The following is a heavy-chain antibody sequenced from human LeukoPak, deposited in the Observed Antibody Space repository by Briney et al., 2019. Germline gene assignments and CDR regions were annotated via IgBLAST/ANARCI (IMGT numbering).Heavy chain of an antibody. Sequence: GGSLRLPCATSGFSFTDYPMNWVRQAPGKGLEWISNICTTAEGAKYAYYADSVKGRVTISRDDGKNTLYLHMNSLRDDDTAVYYCATDQQYAFDYWGQGILVIVSS. D-gene: IGHD1/OR15-1a*01. CDR3: ATDQQYAFDY. J-gene: IGHJ4*02. V-gene: IGHV3-48*02. CDR2: ICTTAEGAKYA. CDR1: GFSFTDYP.